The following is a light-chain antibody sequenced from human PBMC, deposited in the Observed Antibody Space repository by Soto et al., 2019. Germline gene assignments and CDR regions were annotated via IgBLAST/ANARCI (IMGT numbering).Light chain of an antibody. CDR1: QSVSSAY. V-gene: IGKV3-20*01. CDR2: GAS. Sequence: EIVLTQSPGTLSLTPGERATLSCRASQSVSSAYLAWYQQKPGQAPRLLIYGASSRATGIPERFSGSGSGTDFTLTISRVDPEDFAVYYCQQYGSSLWTFGQGTKVDIK. J-gene: IGKJ1*01. CDR3: QQYGSSLWT.